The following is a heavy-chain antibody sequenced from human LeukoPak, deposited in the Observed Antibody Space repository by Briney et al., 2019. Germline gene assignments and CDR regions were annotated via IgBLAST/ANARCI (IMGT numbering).Heavy chain of an antibody. Sequence: GRSLRLSCAASGFTFSSYAMQWVRQAPGKGLEWVAIISYDGRNKYYADSVKGRFTISRDNSKPTLYLQMNSLRAEDTAVYFCARDTYKSCGGACEGFFDYWGQGTLVTVSS. CDR3: ARDTYKSCGGACEGFFDY. D-gene: IGHD2-21*02. V-gene: IGHV3-30*04. CDR2: ISYDGRNK. J-gene: IGHJ4*02. CDR1: GFTFSSYA.